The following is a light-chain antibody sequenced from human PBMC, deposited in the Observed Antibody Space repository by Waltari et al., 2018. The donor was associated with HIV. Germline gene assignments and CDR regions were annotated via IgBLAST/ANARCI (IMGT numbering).Light chain of an antibody. CDR3: MQTLQTPWT. V-gene: IGKV2-28*01. CDR1: QSLQRSNGYKY. CDR2: LGS. J-gene: IGKJ1*01. Sequence: DIVMTKSPLSLPVTPGVPASISCRSTQSLQRSNGYKYLDWFLQKPGQAPQLLIYLGSNRASGVPDRFSGSGSGTDFTLQISRVEAEDVGVYYCMQTLQTPWTFGQGTKVEIK.